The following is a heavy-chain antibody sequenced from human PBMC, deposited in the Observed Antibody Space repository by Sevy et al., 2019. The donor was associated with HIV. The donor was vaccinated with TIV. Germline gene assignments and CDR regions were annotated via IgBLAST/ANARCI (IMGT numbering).Heavy chain of an antibody. Sequence: GGSLRLSCAVSGFSFDSYGMTWVRQAPEKGLEWISFVSGNSGAINYADSVKGRFTISRDNAKNSLYLQMNSLRVDDTAVYYCARDMGGSYTPLDYWGQGTLVTVSS. CDR1: GFSFDSYG. J-gene: IGHJ4*02. V-gene: IGHV3-48*01. CDR2: VSGNSGAI. D-gene: IGHD3-10*01. CDR3: ARDMGGSYTPLDY.